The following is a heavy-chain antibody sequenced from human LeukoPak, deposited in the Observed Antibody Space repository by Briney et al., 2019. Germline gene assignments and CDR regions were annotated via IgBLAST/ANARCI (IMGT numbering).Heavy chain of an antibody. CDR2: IIPIFGTA. CDR3: ASTDGDGYNPSHFDY. Sequence: SVKVSCKASGGTFSSYAISWVRQAPGQGLEWTGGIIPIFGTANYAQKFQDRVTITADESTSTAYMELSSLRSEDTAVYYCASTDGDGYNPSHFDYWGQGTLVTVSS. D-gene: IGHD5-24*01. V-gene: IGHV1-69*13. CDR1: GGTFSSYA. J-gene: IGHJ4*02.